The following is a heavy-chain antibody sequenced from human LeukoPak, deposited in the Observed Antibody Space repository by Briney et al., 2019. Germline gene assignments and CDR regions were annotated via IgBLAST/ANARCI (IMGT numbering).Heavy chain of an antibody. Sequence: PGRSLRLSCAASGFSFSNPYINWVRRSPGTGLEWVGGTGDNAASNKTEYAASVNGRFTISRDDSKKSLFLHMNSLKTEDTAVYYCARESSIFQVVARSYMDVWCKGTTVTVSS. J-gene: IGHJ6*03. CDR1: GFSFSNPY. D-gene: IGHD3-3*01. V-gene: IGHV3-72*01. CDR3: ARESSIFQVVARSYMDV. CDR2: TGDNAASNKT.